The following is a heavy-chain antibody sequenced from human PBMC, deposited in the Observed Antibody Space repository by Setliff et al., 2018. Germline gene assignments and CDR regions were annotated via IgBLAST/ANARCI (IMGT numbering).Heavy chain of an antibody. CDR1: GYPFTSYD. J-gene: IGHJ6*04. CDR3: ARGRTRTSTIFGIVSLSP. CDR2: LNPSSGDT. Sequence: GPSVKVSCKASGYPFTSYDIHWLRLTSGQGLEWMGWLNPSSGDTGFAPKFQGRVTVTRDTSINTANMELSGLTSEDTAVYYCARGRTRTSTIFGIVSLSPWGDGTTVTVSS. D-gene: IGHD3-3*01. V-gene: IGHV1-8*02.